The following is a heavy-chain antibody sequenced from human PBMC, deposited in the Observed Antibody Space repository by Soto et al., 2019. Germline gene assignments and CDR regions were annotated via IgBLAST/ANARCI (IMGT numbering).Heavy chain of an antibody. V-gene: IGHV4-39*01. J-gene: IGHJ6*02. CDR2: IYYSGST. CDR3: ASRPTVNTKGGSSYYYYGMDV. D-gene: IGHD4-17*01. CDR1: GGSISSSSYY. Sequence: SETLSLTCTVSGGSISSSSYYWGWIRQPPGKGLEWIGSIYYSGSTYYNPSLKSRVTISVDTSKNQFSLKLSSVTAADTAVYYCASRPTVNTKGGSSYYYYGMDVWGQGTTVTVYS.